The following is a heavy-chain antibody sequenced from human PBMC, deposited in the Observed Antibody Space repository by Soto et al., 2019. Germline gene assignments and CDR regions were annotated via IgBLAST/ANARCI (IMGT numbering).Heavy chain of an antibody. D-gene: IGHD3-3*01. CDR1: GYTFRNYG. J-gene: IGHJ4*02. CDR3: ARDLVSGSDFWRAYNGGYFDY. V-gene: IGHV1-18*01. CDR2: ISPYNGNT. Sequence: QVQLVQSGAEVKRPGASVKVSCKASGYTFRNYGITWVRQAPGQGLEWMAWISPYNGNTNYAQDLQGRVTMTTDTSTSTAYMELRSLTSEDTAMYYCARDLVSGSDFWRAYNGGYFDYWGQGTLVTVPS.